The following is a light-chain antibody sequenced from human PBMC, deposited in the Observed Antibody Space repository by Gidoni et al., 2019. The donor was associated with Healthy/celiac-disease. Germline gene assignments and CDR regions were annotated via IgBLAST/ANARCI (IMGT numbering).Light chain of an antibody. Sequence: DIQMTQSPSSLSASVGDRVTITCQASQYISNYLNWYQQKPGKAPKLLIYDACNLETGVPSRFSGSGSGTDFTFTISSLQPEDISTYYCQQYDNLPFTFGPGTKVDIK. V-gene: IGKV1-33*01. CDR3: QQYDNLPFT. CDR1: QYISNY. J-gene: IGKJ3*01. CDR2: DAC.